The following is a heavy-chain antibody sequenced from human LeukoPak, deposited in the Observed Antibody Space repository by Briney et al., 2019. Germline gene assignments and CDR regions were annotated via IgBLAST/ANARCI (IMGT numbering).Heavy chain of an antibody. CDR3: ARDGYCGGDCYDY. J-gene: IGHJ4*02. V-gene: IGHV3-7*01. CDR2: IKQDGSEK. CDR1: GFTFSSYW. D-gene: IGHD2-21*01. Sequence: GGSLRLSCAASGFTFSSYWMSWVRQAPGKGLEWVANIKQDGSEKYYVDSVKGRFTISRDNAKNSLYLQMNSLRAEDTAVYYCARDGYCGGDCYDYWGQGTLVTVSP.